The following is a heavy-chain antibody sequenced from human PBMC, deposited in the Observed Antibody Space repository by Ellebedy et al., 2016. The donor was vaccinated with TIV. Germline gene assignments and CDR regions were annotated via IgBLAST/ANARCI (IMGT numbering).Heavy chain of an antibody. D-gene: IGHD2-2*03. CDR2: IYHTGTT. V-gene: IGHV4-39*02. J-gene: IGHJ6*02. CDR3: ARKRTGHCTRSSCDKDGLDA. CDR1: GGSVTSTNYY. Sequence: SETLSLXXTVPGGSVTSTNYYWGWIRQRPGKGPEWLGNIYHTGTTFYNPSLKSRVTISLDTSKNHFSLKLTSVTAADTAVYYCARKRTGHCTRSSCDKDGLDAWGQGTAVTVSS.